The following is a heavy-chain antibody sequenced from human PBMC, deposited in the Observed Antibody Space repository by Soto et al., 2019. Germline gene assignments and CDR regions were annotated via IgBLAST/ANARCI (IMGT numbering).Heavy chain of an antibody. J-gene: IGHJ6*02. CDR1: GYTFTNYW. CDR2: IYPGDSDT. V-gene: IGHV5-51*01. CDR3: AASIFYYGMDV. Sequence: GESLKISCKGSGYTFTNYWIGWVRQMPGNGPEWMGIIYPGDSDTKYNPSFQGRVTISADKSITTTYLQWSSLKASDTAIYYCAASIFYYGMDVWGQGTTVTVSS.